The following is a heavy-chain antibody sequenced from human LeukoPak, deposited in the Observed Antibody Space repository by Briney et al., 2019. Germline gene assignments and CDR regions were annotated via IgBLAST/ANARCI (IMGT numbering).Heavy chain of an antibody. D-gene: IGHD5-12*01. CDR2: ISYNGRT. V-gene: IGHV4-39*01. Sequence: SETLSLTCTVSSGSISSSTCYWGWIRQPPGKGLEWIGDISYNGRTNYTPSLKSRVTISVDTSKNQFSLKLRFVTASDTAVYYCARQDIVATIDYWGQGALITVSS. CDR1: SGSISSSTCY. CDR3: ARQDIVATIDY. J-gene: IGHJ4*02.